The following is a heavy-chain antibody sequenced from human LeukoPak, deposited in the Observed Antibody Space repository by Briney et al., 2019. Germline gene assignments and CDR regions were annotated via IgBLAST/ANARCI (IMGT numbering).Heavy chain of an antibody. V-gene: IGHV4-59*01. J-gene: IGHJ4*02. Sequence: PSETLSLTCTVSGGSISSYYWSWIRQPPGKGLEWIGYIYYSGSTNYNPSLKSRVTISVDTSKNQFSLKQSSVTAADTVVYYCARSGSYGEVGYWGQGTLVTVSS. CDR3: ARSGSYGEVGY. CDR2: IYYSGST. CDR1: GGSISSYY. D-gene: IGHD1-26*01.